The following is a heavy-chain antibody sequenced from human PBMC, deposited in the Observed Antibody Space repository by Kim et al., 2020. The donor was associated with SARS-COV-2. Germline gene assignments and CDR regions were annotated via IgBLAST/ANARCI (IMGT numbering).Heavy chain of an antibody. J-gene: IGHJ3*02. CDR1: GFTFSNYG. Sequence: GGSLRLSCAASGFTFSNYGMHWVRQAPGKGLEWVAVIWYDGSNKYYADSVKGRFTISRDNSKNTLYLQMNSLRAEDTAVYYCARDDIAGDDAFDIWGHGTMVIVSS. D-gene: IGHD6-13*01. CDR3: ARDDIAGDDAFDI. V-gene: IGHV3-33*01. CDR2: IWYDGSNK.